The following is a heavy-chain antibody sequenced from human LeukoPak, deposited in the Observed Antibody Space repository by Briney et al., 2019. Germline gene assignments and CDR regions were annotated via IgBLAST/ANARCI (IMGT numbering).Heavy chain of an antibody. J-gene: IGHJ4*02. D-gene: IGHD6-13*01. CDR1: GFTFSSYE. Sequence: GGSLRLSCAAPGFTFSSYEMNWVRQAPGKGLEWVSYISSSGSTIYYADSVKGRFTISRDNAKNSLYLQMNSLRAEDTAVYYCARDKRRIAAALGYFDYWGQGTLVTVSS. V-gene: IGHV3-48*03. CDR3: ARDKRRIAAALGYFDY. CDR2: ISSSGSTI.